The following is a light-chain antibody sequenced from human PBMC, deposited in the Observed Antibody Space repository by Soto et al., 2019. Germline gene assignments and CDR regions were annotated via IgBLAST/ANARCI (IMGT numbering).Light chain of an antibody. CDR2: AAS. Sequence: DIQLTQSPSFLSASVGDRVTITCRASQGISSYLAWYQQKPGKAPKRLIYAASTLQSGVPSRFSGSGSGTEFTLTISSLQPEYIATYYCQQRNSYPRTFGQGTKVEIK. J-gene: IGKJ1*01. CDR3: QQRNSYPRT. CDR1: QGISSY. V-gene: IGKV1-9*01.